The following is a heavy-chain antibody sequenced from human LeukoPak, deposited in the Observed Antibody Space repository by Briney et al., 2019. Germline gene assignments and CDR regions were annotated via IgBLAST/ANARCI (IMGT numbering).Heavy chain of an antibody. CDR3: ARDDSYGPDY. Sequence: SETLSLTCAVYGGSFSGYYWSGIRQPPGKGLGWIGEINHRGSTSYNPSLKSRVTLSVDTSKNQCSRKRRSVTASDTTVYYCARDDSYGPDYWGQGTLVTVSS. V-gene: IGHV4-34*01. D-gene: IGHD5-18*01. CDR1: GGSFSGYY. J-gene: IGHJ4*02. CDR2: INHRGST.